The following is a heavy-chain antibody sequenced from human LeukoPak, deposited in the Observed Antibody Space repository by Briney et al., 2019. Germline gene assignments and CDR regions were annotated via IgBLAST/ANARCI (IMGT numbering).Heavy chain of an antibody. CDR2: SIIIFGIA. Sequence: SVTVSFTGSGGTFIIYAISWVRQAPGQGRGGMGRSIIIFGIANYAQKFQGSVTITADKSTSTAYMELSSLRSEDTAVYYCASYDSSGYPPGRGMDVWGQGTTVTVSS. CDR1: GGTFIIYA. D-gene: IGHD3-22*01. CDR3: ASYDSSGYPPGRGMDV. V-gene: IGHV1-69*04. J-gene: IGHJ6*02.